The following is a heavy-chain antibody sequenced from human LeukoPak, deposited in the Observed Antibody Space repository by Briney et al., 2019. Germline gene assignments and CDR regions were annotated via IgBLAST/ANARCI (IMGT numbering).Heavy chain of an antibody. CDR1: GFTLTGHE. Sequence: GGSLRLSCAASGFTLTGHEMNWVRQAPGKGLEWISYVGTRGDIIFYAESVKGRFTIARDNAMNSLYLQMNSLRAEDTAVYYCARGASGGYYDIFDYWGQGTLVTVSS. CDR2: VGTRGDII. CDR3: ARGASGGYYDIFDY. D-gene: IGHD1-26*01. V-gene: IGHV3-48*03. J-gene: IGHJ4*02.